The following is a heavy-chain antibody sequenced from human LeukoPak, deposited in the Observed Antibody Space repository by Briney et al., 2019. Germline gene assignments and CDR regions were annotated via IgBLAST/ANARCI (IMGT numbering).Heavy chain of an antibody. J-gene: IGHJ4*02. CDR2: ISAYNGDT. CDR3: ARGGEYYGSGRTSELDY. CDR1: GYTFTSYG. V-gene: IGHV1-18*01. Sequence: ASLKVSCKASGYTFTSYGISWVRQAPGQGLEWMGWISAYNGDTNYAQKLQGRVTMTTDTSTSTAYMELRSLRSDDTAVYYCARGGEYYGSGRTSELDYWGQGTLVTVSS. D-gene: IGHD3-10*01.